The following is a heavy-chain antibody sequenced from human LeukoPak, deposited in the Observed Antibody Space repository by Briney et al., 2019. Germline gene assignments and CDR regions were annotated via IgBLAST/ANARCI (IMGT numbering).Heavy chain of an antibody. CDR3: AKVAARYGDYYFDY. CDR2: ISAYNGNT. V-gene: IGHV1-18*03. Sequence: ASVKVSCKASGYTFTSYGISWVRQAPGQGLEWMGWISAYNGNTNYAQKLQGRVTMTTDTSASAAYMELSSLRSDDMAVYYCAKVAARYGDYYFDYWGQGTLVTVSS. CDR1: GYTFTSYG. J-gene: IGHJ4*02. D-gene: IGHD4-17*01.